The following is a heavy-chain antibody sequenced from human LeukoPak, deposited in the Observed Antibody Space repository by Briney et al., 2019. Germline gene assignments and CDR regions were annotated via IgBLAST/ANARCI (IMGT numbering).Heavy chain of an antibody. CDR1: GGSISGYY. V-gene: IGHV4-59*13. Sequence: PSETLSLTCTVSGGSISGYYWSWIRQAPGKGLEWIGYIHHTGTTHYNPSPESRVTMSVDSYKNQFSLKLTSVTAADTAVYYCARGSPRVESWGQGTRVTVSS. CDR2: IHHTGTT. CDR3: ARGSPRVES. J-gene: IGHJ4*02.